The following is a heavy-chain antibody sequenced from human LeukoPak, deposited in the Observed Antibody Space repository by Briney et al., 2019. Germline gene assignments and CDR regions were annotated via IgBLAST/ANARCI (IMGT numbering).Heavy chain of an antibody. J-gene: IGHJ4*02. Sequence: SETLSLTCAVYGGSFSGYHWSWIRQPPGKGLEWIGEINHSGSTNYNPSLKSRVTISVDTSKNQFSLKLSSVTAADTAVYYCARGRKGYQLLPFDYWGQGTLVTVSS. V-gene: IGHV4-34*01. CDR1: GGSFSGYH. D-gene: IGHD2-2*01. CDR3: ARGRKGYQLLPFDY. CDR2: INHSGST.